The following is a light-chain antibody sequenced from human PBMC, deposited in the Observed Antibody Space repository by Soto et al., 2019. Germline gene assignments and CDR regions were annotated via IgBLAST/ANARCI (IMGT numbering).Light chain of an antibody. J-gene: IGLJ1*01. CDR3: SSYTSSNTGV. Sequence: LTQPASVSGSPGQSITISCTGTRSDVGGYNYVSWYQQHPGKAPKLMIYEVSNRPSGVSNRFSGSKSGNTASLTISGLQAEDEGDYYCSSYTSSNTGVFGIGTKVTVL. CDR1: RSDVGGYNY. V-gene: IGLV2-14*01. CDR2: EVS.